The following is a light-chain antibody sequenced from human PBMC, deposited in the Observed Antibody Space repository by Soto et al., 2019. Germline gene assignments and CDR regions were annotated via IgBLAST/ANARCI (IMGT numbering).Light chain of an antibody. Sequence: IQTTQSPSCLSASVGERVSITCQASQDIMKNLDWYQRIPGIAPKLLIYDASILETGVPSRFSGSGSGTDFTFIISSLHPEDIATYYCQQYDSLPPTFGQGTKVDI. J-gene: IGKJ1*01. CDR2: DAS. V-gene: IGKV1-33*01. CDR3: QQYDSLPPT. CDR1: QDIMKN.